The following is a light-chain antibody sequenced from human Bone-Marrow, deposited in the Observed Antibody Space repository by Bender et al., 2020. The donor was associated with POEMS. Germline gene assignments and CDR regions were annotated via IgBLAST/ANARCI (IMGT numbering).Light chain of an antibody. Sequence: QSALTQPASVSGSPGQSITISCTGTSSDVGGYNYVSWYQQHPGKAPKLMIYEVSNRPSGVSNRFSGSKSGNTASLTISGLRTDDEADYYCSSYGGRNNYLFGTGTTVTVL. CDR2: EVS. V-gene: IGLV2-14*01. CDR3: SSYGGRNNYL. CDR1: SSDVGGYNY. J-gene: IGLJ1*01.